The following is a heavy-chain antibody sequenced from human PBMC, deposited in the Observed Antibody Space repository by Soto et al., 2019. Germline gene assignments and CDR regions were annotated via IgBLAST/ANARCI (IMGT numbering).Heavy chain of an antibody. CDR3: ACSSSWTYTWFDP. Sequence: AGSLRLSCAASGVTFSSYAVSAVRQAPGKGLEWVSAISGSGGSTYYADSVKGRFTISRDNSKNTLSLQMNSLRAEDTAVYYCACSSSWTYTWFDPWGQGPLVTVSS. D-gene: IGHD6-13*01. CDR2: ISGSGGST. CDR1: GVTFSSYA. J-gene: IGHJ5*02. V-gene: IGHV3-23*01.